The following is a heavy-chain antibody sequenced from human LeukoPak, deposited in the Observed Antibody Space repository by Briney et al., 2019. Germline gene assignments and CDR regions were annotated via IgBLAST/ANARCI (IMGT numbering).Heavy chain of an antibody. CDR2: ISNSSSYI. D-gene: IGHD6-13*01. V-gene: IGHV3-21*01. CDR1: GFTFSSYS. CDR3: AREIAAAGTPFDY. Sequence: PGGSLRLSCAASGFTFSSYSMNWVRQAPGKGLEWVSSISNSSSYIYYADSVKGRFTISRDNAKNSLYLQMNSLRAEDTAVYYCAREIAAAGTPFDYWGQGTLVTVSS. J-gene: IGHJ4*02.